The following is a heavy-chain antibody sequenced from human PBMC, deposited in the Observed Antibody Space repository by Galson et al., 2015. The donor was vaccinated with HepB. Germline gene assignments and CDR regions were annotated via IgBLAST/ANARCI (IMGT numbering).Heavy chain of an antibody. CDR2: IYYSGST. CDR1: GGSISSGGYY. D-gene: IGHD6-19*01. CDR3: ARDQSRSGWHHYYYGMDV. V-gene: IGHV4-31*03. J-gene: IGHJ6*02. Sequence: TLSLTCTVSGGSISSGGYYWSWIRQHPGKGLEWIGYIYYSGSTYYNPSLKSRVTMSVDTSKNQFSLKLSSVTAADTAVYYCARDQSRSGWHHYYYGMDVWGQGTTVTVSS.